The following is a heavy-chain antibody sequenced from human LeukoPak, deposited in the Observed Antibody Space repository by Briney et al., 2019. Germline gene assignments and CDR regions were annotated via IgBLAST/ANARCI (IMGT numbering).Heavy chain of an antibody. CDR2: INPSGGST. CDR3: AREWDGRGYSYGTFDY. D-gene: IGHD5-18*01. CDR1: GYTFTSYY. Sequence: XSVKVSCKASGYTFTSYYMHWVRQAPGQGLEWMGIINPSGGSTSYAQKFQGRVTMTRDTSTSTVYMELSSLRSEDTAVYYCAREWDGRGYSYGTFDYWGQGTLVTVSS. V-gene: IGHV1-46*01. J-gene: IGHJ4*02.